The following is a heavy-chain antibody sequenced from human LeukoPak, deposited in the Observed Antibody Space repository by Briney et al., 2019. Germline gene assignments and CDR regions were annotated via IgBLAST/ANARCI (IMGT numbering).Heavy chain of an antibody. D-gene: IGHD3-3*01. CDR1: GFTFSSYS. Sequence: PGGSLRLSCAASGFTFSSYSMNWVRQAPGKGLEWVSYISSSSSTIYYADSVKGRFTISRDNAKNSLYLQMNSLRAEDTAVYYCASARFLEWPRAFDIWGQGTMATVSS. CDR3: ASARFLEWPRAFDI. J-gene: IGHJ3*02. CDR2: ISSSSSTI. V-gene: IGHV3-48*01.